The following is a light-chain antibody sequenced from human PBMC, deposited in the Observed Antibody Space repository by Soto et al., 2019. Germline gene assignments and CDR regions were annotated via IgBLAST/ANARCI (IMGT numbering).Light chain of an antibody. V-gene: IGLV2-23*01. CDR3: CSYVGARTYV. J-gene: IGLJ1*01. Sequence: QSALTQPASVSGSPGQSITISCTGSVSDVGTFGPVSWYQQHPGQVPKLIIYEGNRRPSGVSGRFSGSKSGNTASLTISGLQAEDEADYYCCSYVGARTYVFGSGTKLPVL. CDR1: VSDVGTFGP. CDR2: EGN.